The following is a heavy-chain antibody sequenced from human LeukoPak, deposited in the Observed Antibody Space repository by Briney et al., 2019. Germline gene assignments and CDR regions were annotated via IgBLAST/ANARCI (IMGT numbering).Heavy chain of an antibody. CDR3: ARDPGGDYLPHYIDY. J-gene: IGHJ4*02. D-gene: IGHD4-17*01. CDR2: IYTSGST. CDR1: GGSISSYY. Sequence: PSETLSLTCTVSGGSISSYYWSWIRQRAGKGLEWIGRIYTSGSTNYNPSLKSRVTISVGKSKNQFSLKLSSVTAADTAVYYCARDPGGDYLPHYIDYWGQGTLVTVSS. V-gene: IGHV4-4*07.